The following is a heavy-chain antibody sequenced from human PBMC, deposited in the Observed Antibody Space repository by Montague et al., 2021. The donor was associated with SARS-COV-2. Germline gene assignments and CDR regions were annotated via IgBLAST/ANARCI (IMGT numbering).Heavy chain of an antibody. CDR2: IYYSGST. J-gene: IGHJ6*02. V-gene: IGHV4-61*01. CDR3: ARDPWRITIFGVVTRYGMDV. CDR1: GGSVSSGSYY. D-gene: IGHD3-3*01. Sequence: SETLSLTCTVSGGSVSSGSYYWSWIRQPPGKELEWIGYIYYSGSTNYNPSLKSRVTISVDTSKNQLSLKLSSVTAADTAVYYCARDPWRITIFGVVTRYGMDVWGQGTTVTVSS.